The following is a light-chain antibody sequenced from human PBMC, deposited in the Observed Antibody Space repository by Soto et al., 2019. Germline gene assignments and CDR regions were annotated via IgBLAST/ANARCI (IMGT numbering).Light chain of an antibody. CDR2: PAS. CDR1: QSISSSY. Sequence: ENVLTQSPGTLSLSPGERATLSCSASQSISSSYLAWYQQKPGQPPRLLIYPASSRATGIPDRFSGSGSGTDFTLTISRLEPEDFAVYYCQQYDDSLLTFGGGTKVEIK. J-gene: IGKJ4*01. V-gene: IGKV3-20*01. CDR3: QQYDDSLLT.